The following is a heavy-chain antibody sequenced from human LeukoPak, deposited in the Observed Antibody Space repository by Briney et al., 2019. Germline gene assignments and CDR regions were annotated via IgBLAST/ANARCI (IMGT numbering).Heavy chain of an antibody. CDR3: ARLPNSYDYGQFDY. J-gene: IGHJ4*02. Sequence: ASVTVSCKASGYTFTSYGISWVRQAPGQGLEWMGWISAYNGNTNYAQKLQGRVTMTTDTSTSTVYMELRSLRSDDTAVYYCARLPNSYDYGQFDYWGQGTLVTVSS. CDR2: ISAYNGNT. CDR1: GYTFTSYG. V-gene: IGHV1-18*01. D-gene: IGHD4-17*01.